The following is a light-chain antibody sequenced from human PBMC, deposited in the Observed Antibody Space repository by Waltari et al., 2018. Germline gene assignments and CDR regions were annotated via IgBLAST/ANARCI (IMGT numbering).Light chain of an antibody. CDR2: GNN. J-gene: IGLJ2*01. Sequence: QSVLPQPPSVSGTPGQRVTISCSGSTPHLGAGHDVHWYQHLPGTAPKLLIYGNNNRPSGVPDRFSGSKSGTSASLAITGLQADDEADYFCQSFDNMLSGGVVFGGGTKLAVL. CDR1: TPHLGAGHD. CDR3: QSFDNMLSGGVV. V-gene: IGLV1-40*01.